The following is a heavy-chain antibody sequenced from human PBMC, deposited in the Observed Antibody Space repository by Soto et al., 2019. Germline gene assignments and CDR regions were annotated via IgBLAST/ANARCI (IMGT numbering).Heavy chain of an antibody. J-gene: IGHJ4*02. CDR1: GDSISSGFYY. Sequence: TLSLTCTVSGDSISSGFYYWSWIRQHPGKGLEWMGYIYYSGSTYYNPSLKSRVTISVDTSKNQFSLKLSSVTAADTAVYYCARGSWSFYYFDYWGQGTLVSVPQ. CDR2: IYYSGST. CDR3: ARGSWSFYYFDY. D-gene: IGHD3-10*01. V-gene: IGHV4-31*03.